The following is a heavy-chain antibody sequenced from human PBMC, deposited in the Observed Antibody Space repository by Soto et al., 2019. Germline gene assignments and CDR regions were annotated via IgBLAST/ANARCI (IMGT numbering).Heavy chain of an antibody. CDR3: ARELRLGELSPVDY. CDR1: GFTFSSYW. D-gene: IGHD3-16*02. CDR2: IKQDGSEK. J-gene: IGHJ4*02. Sequence: GGSLRLSCAASGFTFSSYWMSWVRQAPGKGLEWVANIKQDGSEKYYVDSVKGRFTISRDNAKNSLYLQMNSLRAEDTAVYYCARELRLGELSPVDYWGQGTLVTVSS. V-gene: IGHV3-7*05.